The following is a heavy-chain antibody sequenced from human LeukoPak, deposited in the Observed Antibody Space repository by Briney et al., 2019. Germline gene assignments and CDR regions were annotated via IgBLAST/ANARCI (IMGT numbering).Heavy chain of an antibody. J-gene: IGHJ6*03. Sequence: AGESLKISCKGSGYSFTSYWIGWVRQMPGKGLEWMGIIYPGDSDTRYSPSFQGQVTISADKSISTAYLQWSSLKASDTAMYYCARHYSSSWYYNYYYYMDVWGKGTTVTVSS. CDR3: ARHYSSSWYYNYYYYMDV. CDR2: IYPGDSDT. CDR1: GYSFTSYW. D-gene: IGHD6-13*01. V-gene: IGHV5-51*01.